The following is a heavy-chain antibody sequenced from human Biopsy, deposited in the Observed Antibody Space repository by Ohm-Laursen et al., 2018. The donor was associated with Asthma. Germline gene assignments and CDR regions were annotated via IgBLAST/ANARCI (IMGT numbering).Heavy chain of an antibody. CDR2: ISKDASTQ. Sequence: SLRLSCAASVFSFSNFAIHWVRQAPGKGLEWVGVISKDASTQDYADSEKGRFTMARDKYKNTLDLQMNSLREEDTAVYYCVRGGADDAFDIWGQGTVVSVSS. D-gene: IGHD4-17*01. V-gene: IGHV3-30*01. CDR1: VFSFSNFA. CDR3: VRGGADDAFDI. J-gene: IGHJ3*02.